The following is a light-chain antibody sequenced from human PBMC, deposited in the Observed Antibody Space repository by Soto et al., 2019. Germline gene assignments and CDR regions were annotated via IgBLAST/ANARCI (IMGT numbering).Light chain of an antibody. J-gene: IGKJ1*01. V-gene: IGKV3-15*01. Sequence: EIVMTQSPATLSVSPGERATLSCRASQSVRSYLAWYQQKPGQAPRLLVYGASTRATGIPGRFSGSGSGTEFTLTISSLQSEDLAVYYCQQYGNSWSFGQGTKVEIK. CDR1: QSVRSY. CDR2: GAS. CDR3: QQYGNSWS.